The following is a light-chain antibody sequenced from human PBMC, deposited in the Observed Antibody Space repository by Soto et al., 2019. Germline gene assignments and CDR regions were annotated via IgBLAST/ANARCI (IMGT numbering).Light chain of an antibody. Sequence: QSALTQPASVSGSPGQSITISCSGTTSDVGTFGLVSWFQQHPGKAPKLMIYEGSKRPAGVSKRFSGSKSGDTASLTISGLQAEDEAEYFCSSYSRSINYVFGTGTELTVL. CDR2: EGS. V-gene: IGLV2-14*02. CDR3: SSYSRSINYV. CDR1: TSDVGTFGL. J-gene: IGLJ1*01.